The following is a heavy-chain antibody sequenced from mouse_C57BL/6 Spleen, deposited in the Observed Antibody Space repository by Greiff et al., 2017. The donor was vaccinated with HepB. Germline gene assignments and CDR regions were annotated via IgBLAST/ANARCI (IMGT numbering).Heavy chain of an antibody. V-gene: IGHV5-9-1*02. Sequence: EVKLEESGEGLVKPGGSLKLSCAASGFTFSSYAMSWVRRTPEKRLEWVAYISSGGDYIYYADTVKGRFTISRDNARNTLYLQMSSLKSEDTAMYYCTRDEGRFDYWGQGTTLTVSS. CDR1: GFTFSSYA. CDR2: ISSGGDYI. J-gene: IGHJ2*01. CDR3: TRDEGRFDY.